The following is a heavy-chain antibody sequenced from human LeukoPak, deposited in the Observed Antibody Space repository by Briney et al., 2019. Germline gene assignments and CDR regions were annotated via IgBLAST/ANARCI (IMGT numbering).Heavy chain of an antibody. D-gene: IGHD2-2*01. J-gene: IGHJ6*03. CDR2: IIPIFCTA. CDR1: GGIFSSYA. V-gene: IGHV1-69*05. Sequence: WVKVSCKASGGIFSSYAISGVRQAPGQGLEWMVGIIPIFCTANYAQKLHGRGTITTDESTTTAYMELSSLTSEDTAVDYCARPTSIPAHHYYMDVWGKGTTATVSS. CDR3: ARPTSIPAHHYYMDV.